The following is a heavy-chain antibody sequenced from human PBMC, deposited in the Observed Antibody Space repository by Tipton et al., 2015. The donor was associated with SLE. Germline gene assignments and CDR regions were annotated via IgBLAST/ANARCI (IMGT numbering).Heavy chain of an antibody. CDR3: ARSRTGTTFDY. Sequence: QLVQSGGGVVQPGRSLRLSCAASGFPFSNHGMHWVRQAPGKGLEWVAVIWFDGSNQYSADSVKGRFIISRDNAKNSLYLQMNSLRAEDTAVYYCARSRTGTTFDYWGQGSLVTVSS. D-gene: IGHD1-7*01. CDR2: IWFDGSNQ. V-gene: IGHV3-33*01. J-gene: IGHJ4*02. CDR1: GFPFSNHG.